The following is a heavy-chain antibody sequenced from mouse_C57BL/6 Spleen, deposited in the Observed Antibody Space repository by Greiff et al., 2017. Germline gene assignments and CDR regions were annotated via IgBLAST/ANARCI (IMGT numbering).Heavy chain of an antibody. Sequence: QVQLQQSGAELVRPGTSVKLSCKASGYTFTSYWMHWVKQRPGQGLEWIGVIDPSDSYTNYNQKFKGKATLTVDTSSSPAYMQLSSLTSEDSAVYYCARSSGGYAMDYWGQGTSVTVSS. CDR3: ARSSGGYAMDY. J-gene: IGHJ4*01. CDR1: GYTFTSYW. V-gene: IGHV1-59*01. CDR2: IDPSDSYT.